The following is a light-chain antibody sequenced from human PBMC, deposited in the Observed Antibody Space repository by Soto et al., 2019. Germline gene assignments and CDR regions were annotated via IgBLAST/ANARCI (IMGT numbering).Light chain of an antibody. V-gene: IGLV1-44*01. CDR2: NDN. CDR1: SSNIGSKS. CDR3: AVWDGSLNGMV. J-gene: IGLJ2*01. Sequence: QSVLTQPPSASGTPGQRVTISCSGSSSNIGSKSVNWYQQLPGTAPKLLMYNDNARPSGVPDRFSGSKSATSASLAISGLQSEDEADYYCAVWDGSLNGMVFGGGTKVTVL.